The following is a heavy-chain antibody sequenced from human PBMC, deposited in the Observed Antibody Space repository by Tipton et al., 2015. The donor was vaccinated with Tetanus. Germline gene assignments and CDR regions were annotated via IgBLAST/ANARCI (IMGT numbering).Heavy chain of an antibody. Sequence: QLVQSGAEVKKPGASVKVSCKASGYTFTSYYMHWVRQAPGQGLEWMGIINPSGGSTSYAQEFQGRVTMTRDTSTSTVYMELSSLRSEDTTVYYCARVLIAVAGHNWFDPWGQGTLVTVSS. CDR3: ARVLIAVAGHNWFDP. V-gene: IGHV1-46*01. CDR1: GYTFTSYY. CDR2: INPSGGST. J-gene: IGHJ5*02. D-gene: IGHD6-19*01.